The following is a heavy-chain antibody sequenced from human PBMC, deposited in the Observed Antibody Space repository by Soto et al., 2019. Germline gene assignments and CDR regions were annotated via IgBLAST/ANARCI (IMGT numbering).Heavy chain of an antibody. CDR2: ISWNGATM. J-gene: IGHJ4*02. Sequence: DVQLVESGGGLVQPGRSLRLSCAAYGFTFDDFAMHWVRQAPGKGLEWVSGISWNGATMGYGDSVSGRFTISRDNTKKSLYLQMNRLKPEDTALYYCAKDNGGYYDSSGNFEYCGQGTLVTVSS. V-gene: IGHV3-9*01. CDR3: AKDNGGYYDSSGNFEY. CDR1: GFTFDDFA. D-gene: IGHD3-22*01.